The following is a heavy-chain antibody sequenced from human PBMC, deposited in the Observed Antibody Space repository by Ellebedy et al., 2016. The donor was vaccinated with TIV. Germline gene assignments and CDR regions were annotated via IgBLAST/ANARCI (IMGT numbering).Heavy chain of an antibody. CDR3: ARRIAARPDYYYTMDE. D-gene: IGHD6-6*01. V-gene: IGHV3-33*01. CDR2: IWYDGSNK. CDR1: GFTXPSYG. J-gene: IGHJ6*02. Sequence: GESLKISCAASGFTXPSYGMHWVPXAPGKGLEWVAVIWYDGSNKYYGDSVKGRFTISRDNSKNTLSLQMNSLRAEDTAVYYCARRIAARPDYYYTMDEWGQGTTVTVAS.